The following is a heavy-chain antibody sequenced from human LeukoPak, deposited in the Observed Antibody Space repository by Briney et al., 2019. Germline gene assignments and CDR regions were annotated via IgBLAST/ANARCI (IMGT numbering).Heavy chain of an antibody. V-gene: IGHV1-69*13. CDR1: GGTISSYA. D-gene: IGHD2-15*01. Sequence: SVKVSCKASGGTISSYAISWVRQAPGQGLEWMGGIIPIFGTANYAQKFQGRVTITADESTSTAYMELSSLRSEDTAVYYCASSYCSGGSCSLFDYWGQGTLVTVSS. J-gene: IGHJ4*02. CDR2: IIPIFGTA. CDR3: ASSYCSGGSCSLFDY.